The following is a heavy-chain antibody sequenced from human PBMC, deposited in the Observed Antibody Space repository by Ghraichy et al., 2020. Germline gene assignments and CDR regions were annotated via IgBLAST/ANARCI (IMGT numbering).Heavy chain of an antibody. V-gene: IGHV3-48*03. CDR1: GFTFSSYE. CDR2: ISSSGSTI. J-gene: IGHJ3*02. D-gene: IGHD1-26*01. Sequence: GGSLRLSCAASGFTFSSYEMNWVRQAPGKGLEWVSYISSSGSTIYYADSVKGRFTISRDNAKNSLYLQMNSLRAEDTAVYYCARGGWELLRWGDAFDIWGQGTMVTVSS. CDR3: ARGGWELLRWGDAFDI.